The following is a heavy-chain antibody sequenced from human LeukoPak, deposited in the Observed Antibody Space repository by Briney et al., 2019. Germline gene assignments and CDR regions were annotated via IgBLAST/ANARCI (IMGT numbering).Heavy chain of an antibody. CDR3: AKGTRGYSCGDLDY. J-gene: IGHJ4*02. Sequence: GGSLRLSCAASGFTFSSYGMHWVRQAPGKGLEWVAFIRYDGSNKYYADSVKGRLTISRDNSKNTLYLQMNSLRAEDTAVYYCAKGTRGYSCGDLDYWGQGTLVTVSS. CDR2: IRYDGSNK. CDR1: GFTFSSYG. V-gene: IGHV3-30*02. D-gene: IGHD5-18*01.